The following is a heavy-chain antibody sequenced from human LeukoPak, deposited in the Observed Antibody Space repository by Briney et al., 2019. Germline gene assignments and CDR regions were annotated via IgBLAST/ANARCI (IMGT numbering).Heavy chain of an antibody. CDR2: IIPVFGTA. CDR3: ARERVPTQGHRGYCSSTSCYRGAFDI. CDR1: GGTFSSYA. J-gene: IGHJ3*02. V-gene: IGHV1-69*01. Sequence: GASVKVSCKASGGTFSSYAISWVRQAPGQGLEWMGGIIPVFGTANYAQKFQGRVTITADESTSTAYMELSSLRSEDTAVYYCARERVPTQGHRGYCSSTSCYRGAFDIWGQGTMVTVSS. D-gene: IGHD2-2*02.